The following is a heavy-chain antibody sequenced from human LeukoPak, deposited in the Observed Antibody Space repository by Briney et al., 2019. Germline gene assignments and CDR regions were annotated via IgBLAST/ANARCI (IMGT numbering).Heavy chain of an antibody. CDR3: AREYGSGTFDY. CDR2: ISSSGNYI. Sequence: GGSLRLSCAACGFTFSSFTLNWVRQAPGKGLEWVSSISSSGNYIYYADSVKGRFTISRDNAKKSLFLQMDSLRAEDTALYYCAREYGSGTFDYWGQGALVTVSS. CDR1: GFTFSSFT. J-gene: IGHJ4*02. D-gene: IGHD3-10*01. V-gene: IGHV3-21*01.